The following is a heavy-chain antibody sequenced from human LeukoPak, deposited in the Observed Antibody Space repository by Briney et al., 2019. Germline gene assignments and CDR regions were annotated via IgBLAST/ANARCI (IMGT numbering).Heavy chain of an antibody. CDR3: ARHCSSGGSCNWFDP. Sequence: SETLSLTCTVSGGSISSSSCYWGWIRQPPGKGLEWIGSIYYSGSTYYNPSLKSRVTISVDTSKNQFSLKLSSVTAADTAVYYCARHCSSGGSCNWFDPWGQGTLVTVSS. CDR1: GGSISSSSCY. V-gene: IGHV4-39*01. J-gene: IGHJ5*02. D-gene: IGHD6-19*01. CDR2: IYYSGST.